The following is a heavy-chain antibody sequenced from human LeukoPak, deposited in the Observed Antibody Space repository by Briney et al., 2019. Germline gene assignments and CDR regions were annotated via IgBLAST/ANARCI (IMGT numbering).Heavy chain of an antibody. V-gene: IGHV4-59*01. CDR1: GGSISSYY. Sequence: PSETLSLTCTVFGGSISSYYWSWIRQPPGKGLEWIGYISSSGTTIFNPSLKSRVTISVDTAKKQLSLKLSSVTAADTAVYYCAREDRVWYQAFDIWGLGTMVTVSS. J-gene: IGHJ3*02. D-gene: IGHD3-16*01. CDR2: ISSSGTT. CDR3: AREDRVWYQAFDI.